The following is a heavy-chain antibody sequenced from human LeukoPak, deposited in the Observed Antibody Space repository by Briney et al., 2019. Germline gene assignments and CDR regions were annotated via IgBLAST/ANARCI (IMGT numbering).Heavy chain of an antibody. Sequence: ASVKVSCKASGGTFSSYAISGVRQAPGQGLEWMGGIIPIFGTANYAQKFQGRVTITTDESTSTAYMELSSLRSEDTAVYYCATAKRAYSSSWSGNSFDYWGQGTLVTVSS. V-gene: IGHV1-69*05. CDR1: GGTFSSYA. J-gene: IGHJ4*02. CDR3: ATAKRAYSSSWSGNSFDY. CDR2: IIPIFGTA. D-gene: IGHD6-13*01.